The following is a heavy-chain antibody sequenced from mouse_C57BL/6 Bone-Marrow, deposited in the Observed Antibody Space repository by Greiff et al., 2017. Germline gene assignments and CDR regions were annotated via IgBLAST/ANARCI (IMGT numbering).Heavy chain of an antibody. V-gene: IGHV2-2*01. CDR1: GFSLTSYG. Sequence: QVLLKQSGPGLVQPSQSLSITCTVSGFSLTSYGVHWVRQSPGKGLEWLGVIWGGGSTDYNAAFISRLSISNNNSNRQVFFKMNSLQADDTAIYYCARNSFWYFDVWGTGTTVTVSA. J-gene: IGHJ1*03. CDR3: ARNSFWYFDV. CDR2: IWGGGST. D-gene: IGHD1-1*01.